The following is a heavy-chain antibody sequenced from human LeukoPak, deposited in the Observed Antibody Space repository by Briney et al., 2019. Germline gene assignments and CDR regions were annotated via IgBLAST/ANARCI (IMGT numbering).Heavy chain of an antibody. D-gene: IGHD2-2*01. J-gene: IGHJ5*02. CDR1: GGSISSSNW. CDR2: IYHSGST. CDR3: ARIMGRGYCSSTSCRGDWFDP. Sequence: PSETLSLTCAVSGGSISSSNWWSWVRQPPGKGLEWIGEIYHSGSTNYNPSLKSRVTISVDKSKNQFSLKLSSVTAADTAVYYCARIMGRGYCSSTSCRGDWFDPWGQGTLVTVPS. V-gene: IGHV4-4*02.